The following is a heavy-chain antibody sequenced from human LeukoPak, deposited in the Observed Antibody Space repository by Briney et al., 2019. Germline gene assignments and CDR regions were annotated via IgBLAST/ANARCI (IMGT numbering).Heavy chain of an antibody. J-gene: IGHJ4*02. Sequence: GGSLRLSCEASAFTFSSYWMTWVRQAPGKGLEWVSVIYSGGSTYYADSVKGRFTISRDNSKNTLYLQMNSLRAEDTAVYYCARVRYCSSTSCYGRITGTTEFDYWGQGTLVTVSS. V-gene: IGHV3-53*01. CDR3: ARVRYCSSTSCYGRITGTTEFDY. CDR1: AFTFSSYW. CDR2: IYSGGST. D-gene: IGHD2-2*01.